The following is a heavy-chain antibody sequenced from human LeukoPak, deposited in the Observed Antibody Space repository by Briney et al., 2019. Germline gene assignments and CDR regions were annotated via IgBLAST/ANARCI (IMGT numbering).Heavy chain of an antibody. D-gene: IGHD5-18*01. J-gene: IGHJ4*02. CDR1: GGSISSGCGNYY. Sequence: SQTLSLTCTVSGGSISSGCGNYYWTWIRQPAGKGLEWIGHIFSSGRTNYKPSLKSRVTISVDTSKNQFSLNLKSVTAADTAVYYCASGGYSYGRLRKYFDYWGQGTLVTVSS. CDR2: IFSSGRT. CDR3: ASGGYSYGRLRKYFDY. V-gene: IGHV4-61*09.